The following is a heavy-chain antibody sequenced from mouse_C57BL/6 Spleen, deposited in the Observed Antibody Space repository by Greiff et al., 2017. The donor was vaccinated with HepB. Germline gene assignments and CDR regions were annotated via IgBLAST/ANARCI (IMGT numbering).Heavy chain of an antibody. D-gene: IGHD2-4*01. V-gene: IGHV1-64*01. CDR2: IHPNSGST. J-gene: IGHJ3*01. Sequence: VQLQQPGAELVKPGASVKLSCKASGYTFTSYWMHWVKQRPGQGLEWIGMIHPNSGSTNYNEKFKSKATLTVDKSSSTAYMQLSSLTSEDSAVYYCARLFYYDYDGAWFAYGGQGTLVTVSA. CDR3: ARLFYYDYDGAWFAY. CDR1: GYTFTSYW.